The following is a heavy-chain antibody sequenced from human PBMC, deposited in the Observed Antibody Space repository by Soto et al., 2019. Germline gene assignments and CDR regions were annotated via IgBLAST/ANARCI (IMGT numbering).Heavy chain of an antibody. Sequence: QVQLVQSGAEVRKPGASVKVSCKTSGYTFTDYDINWVRQAPGQGLEWVGRMNPHSGRTDYAQKLEGRVTMTRDTSISTAYMELSSLGYDDPAGYFCSTWGRNGWYTGFFWGQGTLVTVSS. CDR2: MNPHSGRT. D-gene: IGHD6-19*01. V-gene: IGHV1-8*02. CDR1: GYTFTDYD. CDR3: STWGRNGWYTGFF. J-gene: IGHJ4*02.